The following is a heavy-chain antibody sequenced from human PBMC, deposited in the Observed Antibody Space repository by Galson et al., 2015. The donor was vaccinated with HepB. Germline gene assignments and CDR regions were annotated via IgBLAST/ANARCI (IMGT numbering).Heavy chain of an antibody. D-gene: IGHD3-22*01. CDR1: GFTVSSNY. Sequence: SLRLSCAASGFTVSSNYMSWVRQAPGKGLEWVSVIYSGGSTYYADSVKGRFTISRDNSKNTLYLQMNSLRAEDTAVYYCARGAYYLATLGWFDPWGQGTLVTVSS. V-gene: IGHV3-53*01. CDR3: ARGAYYLATLGWFDP. J-gene: IGHJ5*02. CDR2: IYSGGST.